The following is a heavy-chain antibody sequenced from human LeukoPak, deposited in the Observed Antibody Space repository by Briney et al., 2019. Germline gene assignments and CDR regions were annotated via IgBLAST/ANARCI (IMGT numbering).Heavy chain of an antibody. CDR1: GGTFSSYA. J-gene: IGHJ4*02. D-gene: IGHD5-18*01. Sequence: EASVKVSRKASGGTFSSYAISWVRQAPGQGLEWMGGIIPIFGTANYAQKFQGRVTITADESTSTAYMELSSLRSEDTAVYYCARGSGSGYSYGYGGGYFDYWGQGTLVTVSS. CDR2: IIPIFGTA. V-gene: IGHV1-69*13. CDR3: ARGSGSGYSYGYGGGYFDY.